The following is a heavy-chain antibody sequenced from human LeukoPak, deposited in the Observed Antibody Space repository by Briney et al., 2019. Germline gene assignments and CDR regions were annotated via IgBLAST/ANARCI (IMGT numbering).Heavy chain of an antibody. CDR1: GFSLSTSGMC. CDR2: INWDDDK. CDR3: ARTATNSGYRPYDY. D-gene: IGHD3-22*01. V-gene: IGHV2-70*11. J-gene: IGHJ4*02. Sequence: SGPTLVNPTQTLTLTCTFSGFSLSTSGMCVSWIRQPPGKALEWLARINWDDDKYYSTSLKTRLTVSKDTSKNQVVLTMTNMDPVDTATYYCARTATNSGYRPYDYWGQGILVTVSS.